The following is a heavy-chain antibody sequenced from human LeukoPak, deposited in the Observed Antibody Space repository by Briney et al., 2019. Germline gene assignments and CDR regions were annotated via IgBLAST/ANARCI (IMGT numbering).Heavy chain of an antibody. D-gene: IGHD6-19*01. V-gene: IGHV1-2*02. CDR1: GYTFTGYY. CDR3: ARDSGDSSGWYSSFDY. CDR2: INPNSGGT. J-gene: IGHJ4*02. Sequence: GASVKVSCKASGYTFTGYYMHWVRQAPGQGLEWMGWINPNSGGTNYAQKFQGRVTMTRDTSISTAYMELSRLRSDETAVYYCARDSGDSSGWYSSFDYWGQGTLVTVSS.